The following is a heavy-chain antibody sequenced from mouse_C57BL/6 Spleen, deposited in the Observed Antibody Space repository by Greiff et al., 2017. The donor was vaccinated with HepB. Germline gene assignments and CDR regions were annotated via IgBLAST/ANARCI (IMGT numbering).Heavy chain of an antibody. Sequence: QVQLQQPGPELVKPGASVKLSCKASGYTFTSYWMYWVKQRHGQGLEWIGNINPSNGGTNYNEKFKSKATLTVDKSSSTAYMQLSSLTSEDSAVYYCSREYYGTTSWFAYWGQGTLVTVSA. CDR2: INPSNGGT. CDR1: GYTFTSYW. CDR3: SREYYGTTSWFAY. V-gene: IGHV1-53*01. D-gene: IGHD1-1*01. J-gene: IGHJ3*01.